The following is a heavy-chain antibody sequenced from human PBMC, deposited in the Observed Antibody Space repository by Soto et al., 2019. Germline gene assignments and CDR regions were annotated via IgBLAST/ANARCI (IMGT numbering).Heavy chain of an antibody. CDR3: ARDISGYLTKPPRNWFEP. J-gene: IGHJ5*02. V-gene: IGHV4-31*03. CDR2: IYYSGST. Sequence: SETLSLTCTVSGGSISSGGYYWSWIRQHPGKGLEWIGYIYYSGSTYYNPSLKSRVTISVDTSKNQFSLKLSSVTAADTAVYYCARDISGYLTKPPRNWFEPWGQGTLVTVSS. D-gene: IGHD3-22*01. CDR1: GGSISSGGYY.